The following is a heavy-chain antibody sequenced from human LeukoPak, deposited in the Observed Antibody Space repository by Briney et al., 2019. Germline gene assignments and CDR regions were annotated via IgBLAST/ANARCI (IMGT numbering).Heavy chain of an antibody. CDR1: GGSISSSNW. J-gene: IGHJ4*02. Sequence: SGTLSLTCAVSGGSISSSNWWSWVRQPPGKGLEWMGEIYHSGSTNYNPSLKSRVTISVDKSKNQFSLKLSSVTAADTAVYYCARGYRDTGIRYFDWSPPYFDYWGQGTLVTVSS. CDR3: ARGYRDTGIRYFDWSPPYFDY. D-gene: IGHD3-9*01. CDR2: IYHSGST. V-gene: IGHV4-4*02.